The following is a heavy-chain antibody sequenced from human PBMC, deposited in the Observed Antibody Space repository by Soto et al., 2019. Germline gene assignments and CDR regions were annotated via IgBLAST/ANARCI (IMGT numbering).Heavy chain of an antibody. CDR1: GFTFSSYG. CDR3: AGEVASGY. Sequence: QVQLVESGGDVVQPGRSLRLSCAASGFTFSSYGMHWVRQAPGKGLEWVAVISYDGSVKYYADSVKGRFTISRDNSKNTLYLQMNSLRAEDTAVYYCAGEVASGYWCQGTLVTVSS. CDR2: ISYDGSVK. V-gene: IGHV3-30*03. J-gene: IGHJ4*02. D-gene: IGHD2-21*01.